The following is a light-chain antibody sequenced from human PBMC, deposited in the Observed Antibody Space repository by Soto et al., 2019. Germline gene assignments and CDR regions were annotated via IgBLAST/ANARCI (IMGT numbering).Light chain of an antibody. CDR1: SSDVGGSNF. V-gene: IGLV2-14*03. CDR2: DVA. J-gene: IGLJ1*01. CDR3: VSYTSSTTSV. Sequence: QSVLTQPASVSDSPGQSITISCTGTSSDVGGSNFVSWYQQHPGKPPKLIIYDVANRPSGVSNRFSGSKSGSTASLIISRLQTHDEADYYFVSYTSSTTSVFGPGTKLTVL.